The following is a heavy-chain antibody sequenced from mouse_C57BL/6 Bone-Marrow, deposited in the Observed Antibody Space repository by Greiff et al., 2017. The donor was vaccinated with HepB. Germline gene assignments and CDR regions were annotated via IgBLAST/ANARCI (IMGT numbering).Heavy chain of an antibody. Sequence: QVQLQQSDAELVKPGASVKISCKVSGYTFTDHTIHWMKQRPEQGLEWIGYIYPRDGSTKYNEKFKGKATLTADKSSSTAYMQLNSLTSEDSAVYFCARRIHYYGSSYAMDYWGQGTSVTVSS. CDR2: IYPRDGST. CDR1: GYTFTDHT. V-gene: IGHV1-78*01. J-gene: IGHJ4*01. D-gene: IGHD1-1*01. CDR3: ARRIHYYGSSYAMDY.